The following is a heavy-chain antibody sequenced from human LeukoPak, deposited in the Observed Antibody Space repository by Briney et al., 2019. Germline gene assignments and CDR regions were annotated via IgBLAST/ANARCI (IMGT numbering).Heavy chain of an antibody. Sequence: GSSVKVSCKASGGTFSSYAVSWVRQAPGQGLEWMGGIIPIFATTNYAQKFQGRVTITADESTSTAYMELSSLRSEDTAVYYCARAYCSSTSCYLFDYWGQGTLVTVSS. CDR1: GGTFSSYA. D-gene: IGHD2-2*01. J-gene: IGHJ4*02. CDR3: ARAYCSSTSCYLFDY. V-gene: IGHV1-69*01. CDR2: IIPIFATT.